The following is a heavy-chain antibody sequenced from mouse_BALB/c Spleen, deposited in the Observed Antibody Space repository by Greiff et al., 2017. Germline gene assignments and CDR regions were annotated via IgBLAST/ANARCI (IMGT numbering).Heavy chain of an antibody. CDR3: ATNWHFDY. D-gene: IGHD4-1*01. V-gene: IGHV7-3*02. Sequence: EVKLMESGGGLVQPGGSLRLSCATSGFTFTDYYMSWVRQPPGKALEWLGFIRNKANGYTTEYSASVKGRFTISRDNSQSILYLQMNTLRAEDSATYYCATNWHFDYWGQGTTLTVSS. CDR2: IRNKANGYTT. CDR1: GFTFTDYY. J-gene: IGHJ2*01.